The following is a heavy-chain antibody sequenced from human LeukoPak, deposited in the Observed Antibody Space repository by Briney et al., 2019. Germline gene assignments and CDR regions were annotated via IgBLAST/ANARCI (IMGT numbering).Heavy chain of an antibody. J-gene: IGHJ4*02. V-gene: IGHV3-23*01. D-gene: IGHD4-17*01. CDR1: GFTFSSYA. CDR3: AKGFSPVYGVYGALDY. Sequence: GESLRLSCAASGFTFSSYAMSWVRQAPGKGLEWVSAISGSGGSTYYAYSVKGRFTISRDNSKNTLYLQMNSPRAEDTAVYYCAKGFSPVYGVYGALDYSGQGTLVSVSS. CDR2: ISGSGGST.